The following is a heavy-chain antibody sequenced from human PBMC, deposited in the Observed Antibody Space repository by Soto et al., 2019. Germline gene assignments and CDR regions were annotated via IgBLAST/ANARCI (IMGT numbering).Heavy chain of an antibody. J-gene: IGHJ4*03. Sequence: XGSLRLSCEASGFTFSTYSMNWVRQAPGKGLDWVASISGAGGTTYYAASVRGRFTVSRDNSKTTLYLDMNNLSAGDTAVYYCAKGVLPAPPLEHWGQGTLVTVSS. CDR2: ISGAGGTT. CDR3: AKGVLPAPPLEH. CDR1: GFTFSTYS. D-gene: IGHD2-2*01. V-gene: IGHV3-23*01.